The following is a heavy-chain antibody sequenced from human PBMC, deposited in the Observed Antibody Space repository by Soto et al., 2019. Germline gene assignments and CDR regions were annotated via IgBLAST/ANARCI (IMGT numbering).Heavy chain of an antibody. V-gene: IGHV1-3*01. J-gene: IGHJ4*02. Sequence: QVQLVQSGAEVKKPGASVKVSCKASGYTFTSYAMHWVRQAPGQRLEWMGWINAGNGNTKYSQKFQGRVTITRDTSASTAYMELSSLRAEDTAVYYCARDFSGYSSGWYDYWGQGPLVTVSS. CDR1: GYTFTSYA. CDR2: INAGNGNT. D-gene: IGHD6-19*01. CDR3: ARDFSGYSSGWYDY.